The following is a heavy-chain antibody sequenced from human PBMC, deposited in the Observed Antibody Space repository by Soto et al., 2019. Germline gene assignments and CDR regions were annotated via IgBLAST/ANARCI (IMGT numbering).Heavy chain of an antibody. D-gene: IGHD4-17*01. CDR3: AKETTVTTPRRVPDYSMDV. Sequence: GGSLRLSCAASGFTFSSYGMHWVRQAPGKGLEWVAVISYDGSNKYYADSVKGRFTISRDNSKNTLYLQMNSLRAEDTAVYYCAKETTVTTPRRVPDYSMDVWGKGTTDTVSS. V-gene: IGHV3-30*18. J-gene: IGHJ6*03. CDR1: GFTFSSYG. CDR2: ISYDGSNK.